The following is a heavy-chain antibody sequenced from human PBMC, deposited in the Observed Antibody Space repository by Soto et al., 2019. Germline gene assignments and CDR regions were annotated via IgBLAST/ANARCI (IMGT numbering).Heavy chain of an antibody. CDR2: INHSGST. Sequence: TPSLTCAVHCGSGSWYYWSWIRYPPGTGLEWIGEINHSGSTNYNPSLKSRVTISVDTYKNQFSLKLSSVTAADTAVYYCARASVLLWFGELVYFDYWGQGTLVTVS. CDR1: CGSGSWYY. CDR3: ARASVLLWFGELVYFDY. V-gene: IGHV4-34*09. D-gene: IGHD3-10*01. J-gene: IGHJ4*02.